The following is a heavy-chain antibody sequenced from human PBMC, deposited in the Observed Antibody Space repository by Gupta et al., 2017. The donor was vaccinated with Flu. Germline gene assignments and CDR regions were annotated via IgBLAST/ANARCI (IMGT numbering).Heavy chain of an antibody. J-gene: IGHJ6*02. V-gene: IGHV1-18*01. CDR3: ARDDSDIVVVPAAITLFGMDV. CDR2: ISAYNGNT. Sequence: QVQLVQSGAEVKKPGASVKVSCKASGYTFTSYGISWVRQAPGQGLEWMGWISAYNGNTNYAQKLQGRVTMTTDTSTSTAYMELRSLRSDDTAVYYCARDDSDIVVVPAAITLFGMDVWGQGTTVTVSS. D-gene: IGHD2-2*01. CDR1: GYTFTSYG.